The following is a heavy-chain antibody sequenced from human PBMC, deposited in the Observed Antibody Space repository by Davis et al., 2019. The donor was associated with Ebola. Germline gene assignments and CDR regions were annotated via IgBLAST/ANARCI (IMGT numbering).Heavy chain of an antibody. J-gene: IGHJ6*02. CDR3: ARARAASGSYLDYYYGMDV. D-gene: IGHD1-26*01. CDR1: GYTFTGYY. V-gene: IGHV1-2*04. CDR2: INPNSGGT. Sequence: AASVKVSCKASGYTFTGYYMHWVRQAPGQGLEWMGWINPNSGGTNYAQKFQGWVTMTRDTSTSTVYMELSSLRSEDTAVYYCARARAASGSYLDYYYGMDVWGQGTTVTVSS.